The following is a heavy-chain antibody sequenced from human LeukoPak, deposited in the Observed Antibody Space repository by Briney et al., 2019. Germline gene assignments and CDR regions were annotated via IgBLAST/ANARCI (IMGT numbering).Heavy chain of an antibody. CDR1: GVSISSSNPY. CDR2: IYYTGNN. V-gene: IGHV4-39*01. J-gene: IGHJ4*02. Sequence: LGTLSLTCRVSGVSISSSNPYWGWIRQPPGKGLEWLGSIYYTGNNYYHASLKSRVTISIDTSKNQFSLKLTTVTAADTAVHYCARQTGSGLFILPGGQGTLVTVSS. D-gene: IGHD3/OR15-3a*01. CDR3: ARQTGSGLFILP.